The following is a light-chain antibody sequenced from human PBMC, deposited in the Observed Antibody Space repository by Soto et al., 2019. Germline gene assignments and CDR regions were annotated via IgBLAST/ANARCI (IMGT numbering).Light chain of an antibody. J-gene: IGKJ1*01. Sequence: EIVLTQSPGSLSLSPGERATLSCRASQSVDSTFFAWYQKKPGQAPRLLMYGVSKRATGIPDRFSGGGSGTDFTLTISRLEPEDFAVYYCQQYMGSVTFGQGTRVEIK. CDR2: GVS. CDR1: QSVDSTF. CDR3: QQYMGSVT. V-gene: IGKV3-20*01.